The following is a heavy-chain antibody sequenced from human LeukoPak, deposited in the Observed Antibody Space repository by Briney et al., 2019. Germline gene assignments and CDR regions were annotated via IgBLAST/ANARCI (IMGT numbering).Heavy chain of an antibody. Sequence: PGGSLRLSCAASGFPFNGYSIHWVRQAPGKGLESVAVILYDGIEKYFADSVKGRFTISRDNSKSMVFLQMNSLKTEDTAMNYCAREGRFKAQHLFDYWGQGVLVIVSS. D-gene: IGHD2-2*01. V-gene: IGHV3-30*14. J-gene: IGHJ4*02. CDR2: ILYDGIEK. CDR1: GFPFNGYS. CDR3: AREGRFKAQHLFDY.